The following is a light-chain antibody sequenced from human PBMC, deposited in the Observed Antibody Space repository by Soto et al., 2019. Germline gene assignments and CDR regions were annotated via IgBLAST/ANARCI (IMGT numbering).Light chain of an antibody. Sequence: DIQMTQSPSTLSGSVGDRVTITCRASQTISSWLAWYQQKPGKAPKLLIYKASTLKSGVPSRFSGSGSATEFTLTISSLQPDDFATYYCQQYHIYSGTFGQGTKVDIK. J-gene: IGKJ1*01. CDR3: QQYHIYSGT. V-gene: IGKV1-5*03. CDR2: KAS. CDR1: QTISSW.